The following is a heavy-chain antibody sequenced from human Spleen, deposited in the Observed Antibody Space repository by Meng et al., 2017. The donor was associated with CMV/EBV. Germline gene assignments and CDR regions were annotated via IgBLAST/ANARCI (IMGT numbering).Heavy chain of an antibody. Sequence: GESLKISCAASGFTFSSYWMSWVRQAPGKGLEWVANIKEDGSEQFYVGSVRGRSTISRDNAKNSLYLQMNNLRVEDTAVYYCVRAKADYSYDAFDIWGQGTMVTVSS. V-gene: IGHV3-7*01. CDR3: VRAKADYSYDAFDI. CDR2: IKEDGSEQ. J-gene: IGHJ3*02. CDR1: GFTFSSYW. D-gene: IGHD4-11*01.